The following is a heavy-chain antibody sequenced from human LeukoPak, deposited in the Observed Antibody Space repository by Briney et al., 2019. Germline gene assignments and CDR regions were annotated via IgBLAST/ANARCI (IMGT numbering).Heavy chain of an antibody. V-gene: IGHV3-7*01. CDR1: GFSFSGSW. J-gene: IGHJ3*02. Sequence: GGSLRLSCTASGFSFSGSWISWGRQLPGKGQEWLADMNPDGSTIVYVDSVKGRFTISRNNAKNSVYLQMDGLRAEDTAVYYCARDPLNGALDIWGQGTLVTVSS. CDR3: ARDPLNGALDI. CDR2: MNPDGSTI.